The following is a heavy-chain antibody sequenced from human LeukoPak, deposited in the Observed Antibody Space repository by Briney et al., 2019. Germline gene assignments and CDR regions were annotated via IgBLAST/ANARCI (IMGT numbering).Heavy chain of an antibody. CDR3: ARDRSYYYYGMDV. V-gene: IGHV3-48*01. D-gene: IGHD3-16*02. J-gene: IGHJ6*01. CDR1: GFTFSSYS. Sequence: GGSLRLSCAASGFTFSSYSMNWVRQAPGKGLEWVSYISSSSSTIYYADSVKGRFTISRDNAKNSLYLQMNILRAEDTAVYYCARDRSYYYYGMDVWGQGTTVTVSS. CDR2: ISSSSSTI.